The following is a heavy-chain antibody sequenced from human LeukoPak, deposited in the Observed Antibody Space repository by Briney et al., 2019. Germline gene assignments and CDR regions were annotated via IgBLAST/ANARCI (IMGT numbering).Heavy chain of an antibody. CDR3: ARGSYGDYVLDDAFDI. CDR2: IYYSGST. D-gene: IGHD4-17*01. CDR1: GGSVSSGSYY. Sequence: SETLSLTCTVSGGSVSSGSYYWSWIRQPPGKGLEWIGYIYYSGSTNYNPSLKSRVTISVDTSKNQFSLELSSVTAADTAVYYCARGSYGDYVLDDAFDIWGQGTMVTVSS. V-gene: IGHV4-61*01. J-gene: IGHJ3*02.